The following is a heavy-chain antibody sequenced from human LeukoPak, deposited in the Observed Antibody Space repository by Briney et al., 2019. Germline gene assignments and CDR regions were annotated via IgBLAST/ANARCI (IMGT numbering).Heavy chain of an antibody. Sequence: NPGGSLRLSCAASGFTVSSNYMNWVRQAPGKGLEWVSMIYPNGNTFYTDSVKGRFTISRDNSKNTLDLQMSSLRAEDTAVYYCASTGIAVAETYAFDIWGQGTMVTVSS. D-gene: IGHD6-19*01. CDR2: IYPNGNT. J-gene: IGHJ3*02. V-gene: IGHV3-66*01. CDR3: ASTGIAVAETYAFDI. CDR1: GFTVSSNY.